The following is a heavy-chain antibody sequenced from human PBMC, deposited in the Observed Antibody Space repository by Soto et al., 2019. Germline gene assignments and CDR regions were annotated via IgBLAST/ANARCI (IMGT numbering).Heavy chain of an antibody. CDR3: TTHWEVGDNF. D-gene: IGHD1-26*01. J-gene: IGHJ4*02. CDR2: IKRKTDGGTT. V-gene: IGHV3-15*01. CDR1: GFTFSNVW. Sequence: GGSLRLSCAASGFTFSNVWISWVRQAPGKGLEWVGRIKRKTDGGTTDYAAPVKGRFTISRDDSKNTLYLQMNSVETEDTAVYYCTTHWEVGDNFWGRGTLVTVSS.